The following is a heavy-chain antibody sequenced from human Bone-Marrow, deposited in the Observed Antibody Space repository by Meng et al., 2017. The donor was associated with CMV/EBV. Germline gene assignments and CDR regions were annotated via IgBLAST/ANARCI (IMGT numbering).Heavy chain of an antibody. CDR1: GFTFSSYA. Sequence: GESLKISCAASGFTFSSYAMHWVRQAPGKGLEWVAVIWYDGSNKYYADSVKGRFTISRDNSKNTLYLQMNSLRAEDTAVYYCAKGLYSSGWYGGYYYYGMDVWGQGTTVTVSS. J-gene: IGHJ6*01. CDR2: IWYDGSNK. CDR3: AKGLYSSGWYGGYYYYGMDV. V-gene: IGHV3-33*06. D-gene: IGHD6-19*01.